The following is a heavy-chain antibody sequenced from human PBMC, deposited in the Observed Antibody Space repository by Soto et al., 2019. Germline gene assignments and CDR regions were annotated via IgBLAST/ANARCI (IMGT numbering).Heavy chain of an antibody. V-gene: IGHV1-3*01. D-gene: IGHD4-4*01. CDR3: ARDPRNLGLDP. CDR1: GYTFTSYS. Sequence: ASVKVSCKASGYTFTSYSRHWVRQAPGQRLEWMGWINPGNRNIKYSQKFQGRITITRDTSASTAYMELSSLRSEDTAVYYCARDPRNLGLDPWGLGTLVTVSS. CDR2: INPGNRNI. J-gene: IGHJ5*02.